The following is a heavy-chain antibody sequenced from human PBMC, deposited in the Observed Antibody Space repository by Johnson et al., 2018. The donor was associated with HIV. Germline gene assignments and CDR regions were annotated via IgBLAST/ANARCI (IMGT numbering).Heavy chain of an antibody. V-gene: IGHV3-20*04. Sequence: VQLVESGGGLVQPGRSLRLSCAASGFTFDDYAMHWVRQAPGKGLEWVSGINWNGGSTGYAASVKGRFTISRDNAKNSLYLQMNSLRAEDTALYYCARERTPAAAGTHDAFDIWGQGTMVTVSS. CDR3: ARERTPAAAGTHDAFDI. CDR1: GFTFDDYA. J-gene: IGHJ3*02. CDR2: INWNGGST. D-gene: IGHD6-13*01.